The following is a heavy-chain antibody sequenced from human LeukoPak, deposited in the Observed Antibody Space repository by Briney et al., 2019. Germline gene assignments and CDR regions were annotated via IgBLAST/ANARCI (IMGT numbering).Heavy chain of an antibody. CDR1: GFTFSSYG. CDR2: TWYDGSNK. V-gene: IGHV3-33*06. J-gene: IGHJ4*02. CDR3: AKDLGPMTTVTPVGFDY. D-gene: IGHD4-17*01. Sequence: GGSLRLSCAASGFTFSSYGMHWVRQAPGKGLEWVAVTWYDGSNKYYADSVKGRFTISRDNSKNTLYLQMNGLRAEDTAVYYCAKDLGPMTTVTPVGFDYWGQGTLVTVSS.